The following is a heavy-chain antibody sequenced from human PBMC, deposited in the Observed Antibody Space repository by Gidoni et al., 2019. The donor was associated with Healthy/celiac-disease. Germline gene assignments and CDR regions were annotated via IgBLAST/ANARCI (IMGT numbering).Heavy chain of an antibody. J-gene: IGHJ6*02. CDR1: GGSISSYY. Sequence: QVQLQESGPGLVKPSETLSLTCTVSGGSISSYYWSWIRQPPGKGLEWIGYIYYSGSTNYNPSLKSRVTISVDTSKNQFSLKLSSVTAADTAVYYCARVEYGDYGMDVWGQGTTVTVSS. CDR2: IYYSGST. V-gene: IGHV4-59*01. CDR3: ARVEYGDYGMDV. D-gene: IGHD4-17*01.